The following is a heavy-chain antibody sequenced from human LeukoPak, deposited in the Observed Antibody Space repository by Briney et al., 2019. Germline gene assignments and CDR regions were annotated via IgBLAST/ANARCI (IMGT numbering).Heavy chain of an antibody. V-gene: IGHV3-64*01. D-gene: IGHD2-21*02. Sequence: GGSLRLSCAASGFTFSSYTMHWVRQAPGKGLEYVSVIRSNGGTTYYANSVKGRFTISRDNSKNTLYLQMGSLRAEDMAVYYCARGVVVTAIDYWGQGALVTVSS. J-gene: IGHJ4*02. CDR1: GFTFSSYT. CDR3: ARGVVVTAIDY. CDR2: IRSNGGTT.